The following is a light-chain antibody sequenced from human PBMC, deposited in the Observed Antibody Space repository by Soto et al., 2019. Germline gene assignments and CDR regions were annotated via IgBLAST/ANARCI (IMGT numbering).Light chain of an antibody. V-gene: IGLV2-14*01. CDR3: SSYTSISTHV. J-gene: IGLJ1*01. CDR2: EVS. Sequence: QSVLTQPASVSGSPGQSINISYTGTSSDVGGYNYVSWYQQHPGKAPKLMIYEVSNRPSGVSNRFSGSKSGNTASLTISGLQAEDEADYYCSSYTSISTHVFGTGTKVTVL. CDR1: SSDVGGYNY.